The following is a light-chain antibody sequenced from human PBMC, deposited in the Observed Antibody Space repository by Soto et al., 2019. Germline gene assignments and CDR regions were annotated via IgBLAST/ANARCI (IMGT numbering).Light chain of an antibody. V-gene: IGKV1-27*01. J-gene: IGKJ4*01. CDR1: QAISNY. Sequence: DIQMTQSPSSLSASVGDRVTVTCRASQAISNYLAWYQQQPGEVPKLLISAASTLQSGVPSRFSGSGSGTDFTLTISSLQPEDVATYYCQKYNGVPLTFGGGTKVEIK. CDR2: AAS. CDR3: QKYNGVPLT.